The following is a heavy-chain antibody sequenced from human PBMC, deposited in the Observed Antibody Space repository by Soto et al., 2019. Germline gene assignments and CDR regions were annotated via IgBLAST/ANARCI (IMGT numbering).Heavy chain of an antibody. CDR3: ARVTYSSSAAPFRYYGMDV. V-gene: IGHV3-33*01. CDR2: IWYDGGNK. CDR1: GFTFRSYG. Sequence: ESGGGVVQPGRSLRLSCAASGFTFRSYGMHWVRQAPGKGLEWVAVIWYDGGNKHYADSMKGRFTISRDNSKNTLYLQMKSLRAEDTAVYYCARVTYSSSAAPFRYYGMDVWGQGTTVTVSS. D-gene: IGHD6-6*01. J-gene: IGHJ6*02.